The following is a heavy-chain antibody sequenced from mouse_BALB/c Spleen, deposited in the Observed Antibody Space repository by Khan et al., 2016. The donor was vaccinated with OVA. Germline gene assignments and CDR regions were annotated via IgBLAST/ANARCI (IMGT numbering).Heavy chain of an antibody. J-gene: IGHJ2*01. D-gene: IGHD1-1*01. V-gene: IGHV1-7*01. CDR1: GYTFINYW. CDR2: INPSTGYT. Sequence: LQQSGAELAKPGASVKMSCKASGYTFINYWILWIKQRPGQGLEWIGYINPSTGYTEYNQNFKDKATLTADISSSTAYMQLSSLTSEDSAVYYCSRRGRRWDFDYWGQGTTLTVSS. CDR3: SRRGRRWDFDY.